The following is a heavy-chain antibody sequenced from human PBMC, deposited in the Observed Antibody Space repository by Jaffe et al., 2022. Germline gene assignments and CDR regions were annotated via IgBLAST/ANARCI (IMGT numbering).Heavy chain of an antibody. CDR1: GGSISSYY. D-gene: IGHD6-25*01. V-gene: IGHV4-59*01. CDR2: IYYSGST. CDR3: ARALGGYTSIDY. Sequence: QVQLQESGPGLVKPSETLSLTCTVSGGSISSYYWSWIRQPPGKGLEWIGYIYYSGSTNYNPSLKSRVTISVDTSKNQFSLKLSSVTAADTAVYYCARALGGYTSIDYWGQGTLVTVSS. J-gene: IGHJ4*02.